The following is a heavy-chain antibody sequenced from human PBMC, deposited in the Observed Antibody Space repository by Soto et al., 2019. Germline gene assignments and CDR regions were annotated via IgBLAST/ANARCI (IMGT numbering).Heavy chain of an antibody. CDR3: ARLAGDSSGWEDAFDI. D-gene: IGHD6-19*01. CDR2: INHSGST. V-gene: IGHV4-34*01. Sequence: SETLSLTCAVYGGTFIGYYWSWIRQPTGKGLEWIGEINHSGSTNYNPSLKSRVTISVDTSKNQFSLKLSSVTAADTAVYYCARLAGDSSGWEDAFDIWGQGTMVTVSS. CDR1: GGTFIGYY. J-gene: IGHJ3*02.